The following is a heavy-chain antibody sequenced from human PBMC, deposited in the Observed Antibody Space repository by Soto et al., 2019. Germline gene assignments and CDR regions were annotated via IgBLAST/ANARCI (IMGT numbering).Heavy chain of an antibody. CDR2: ISSSGSTI. Sequence: QVQLVESGGGLVKPGGSLRLSCAASGFTFSDYYMSWIRQAPGKGLEWVSYISSSGSTIYYADSVKGRFTISRDNAKNSLYLQMNSLRAEDTAVYYCARDGRIQLWPWPNPNNWFDPWGQGTLVTVSS. CDR3: ARDGRIQLWPWPNPNNWFDP. V-gene: IGHV3-11*01. J-gene: IGHJ5*02. CDR1: GFTFSDYY. D-gene: IGHD5-18*01.